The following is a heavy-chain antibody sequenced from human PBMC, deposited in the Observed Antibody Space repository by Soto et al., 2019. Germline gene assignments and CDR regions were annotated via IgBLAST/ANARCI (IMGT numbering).Heavy chain of an antibody. CDR2: ISGSGGST. Sequence: PGGSLRLSCAASGFTFSSYAMSWVRQAPGKGLEWVSAISGSGGSTYYADSVKGRFTISRDNSKNTLYLQMNSLRAEDTAVYYCAKDRGYYYGSGSYTRDNAVWGKGTTVTVSS. CDR3: AKDRGYYYGSGSYTRDNAV. V-gene: IGHV3-23*01. J-gene: IGHJ6*04. D-gene: IGHD3-10*01. CDR1: GFTFSSYA.